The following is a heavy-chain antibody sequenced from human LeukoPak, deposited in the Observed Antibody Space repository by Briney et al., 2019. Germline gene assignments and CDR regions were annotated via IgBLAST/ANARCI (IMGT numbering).Heavy chain of an antibody. V-gene: IGHV4-34*01. D-gene: IGHD6-19*01. CDR2: INHSGST. CDR1: GGSFSGYY. Sequence: SETLSLTCAVYGGSFSGYYWSWIRQPPGKGLEWIGEINHSGSTNYNPSLKSRVTIAVDTSKNQFSLKLSSVTAADTAVYYCARSSGWYLLGYFDYWGQRTLVTVSS. J-gene: IGHJ4*02. CDR3: ARSSGWYLLGYFDY.